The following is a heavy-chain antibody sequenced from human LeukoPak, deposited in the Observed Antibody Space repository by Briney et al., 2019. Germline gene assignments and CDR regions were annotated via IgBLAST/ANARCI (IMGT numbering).Heavy chain of an antibody. CDR2: IYYSGSI. CDR1: GGSISSYY. J-gene: IGHJ4*02. D-gene: IGHD5-12*01. Sequence: PSETLSLTCTVSGGSISSYYWSWIRQPPGKGLEWIGYIYYSGSINYNPSLKSRVTISVDTSKNQFSLKLSSVTAADTAVYYCARGDSGYDYGFDNWGQGTLVTVSS. V-gene: IGHV4-59*08. CDR3: ARGDSGYDYGFDN.